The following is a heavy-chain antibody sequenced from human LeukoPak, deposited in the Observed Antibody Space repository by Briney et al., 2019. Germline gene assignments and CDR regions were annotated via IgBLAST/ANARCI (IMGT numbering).Heavy chain of an antibody. Sequence: ASVKVSCKVSGYTFTDYYMHWVQQAPGKGLKWMGLVDPEGGETIYAEKFQGRVTITADTSTDTAYMELSSLRSEDTAVYYCARGGAMIVVVNEYDYWGQGTLVTVSS. V-gene: IGHV1-69-2*01. CDR3: ARGGAMIVVVNEYDY. CDR1: GYTFTDYY. D-gene: IGHD3-22*01. J-gene: IGHJ4*02. CDR2: VDPEGGET.